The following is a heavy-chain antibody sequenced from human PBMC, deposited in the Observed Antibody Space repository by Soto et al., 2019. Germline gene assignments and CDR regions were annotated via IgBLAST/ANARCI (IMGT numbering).Heavy chain of an antibody. V-gene: IGHV4-59*08. J-gene: IGHJ4*02. CDR1: GGSINNYY. CDR3: ARLGGSYTVPHFDY. D-gene: IGHD1-26*01. Sequence: PSETLSLTCHVSGGSINNYYWSWIRQPPGKGLEWIGDIYDSGNTNYNPSLKSRVTISVDTSKNQFSLKLSSVTAADTAVYYCARLGGSYTVPHFDYWGQGTLVTSPQ. CDR2: IYDSGNT.